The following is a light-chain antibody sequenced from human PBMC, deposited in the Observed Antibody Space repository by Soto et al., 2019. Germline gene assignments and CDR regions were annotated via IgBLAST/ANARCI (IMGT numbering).Light chain of an antibody. CDR3: QQFNSYPIT. Sequence: IQMTQSPSSLSASVGDRVAITCRASQAINNYLAWYQQKPGKAPKLLIYEASSLESAVPSRFSGSGSGTEFTLTSSGLQPDDFATYYCQQFNSYPITFGQGTRLEIK. J-gene: IGKJ5*01. CDR2: EAS. V-gene: IGKV1-13*02. CDR1: QAINNY.